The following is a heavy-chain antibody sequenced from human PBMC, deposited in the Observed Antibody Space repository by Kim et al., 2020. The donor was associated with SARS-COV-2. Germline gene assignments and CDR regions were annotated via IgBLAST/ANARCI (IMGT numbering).Heavy chain of an antibody. CDR1: GGTFSSYA. V-gene: IGHV1-69*13. Sequence: SVKVSCKASGGTFSSYAISWVRQAPGQGLEWMGGIIPIFGTANYAQKFQGRVTITADESTSTAYMELSSLRSEDTAVYYCARDTAMAYNDAFDIWGQGTMVTVSS. D-gene: IGHD5-18*01. CDR3: ARDTAMAYNDAFDI. J-gene: IGHJ3*02. CDR2: IIPIFGTA.